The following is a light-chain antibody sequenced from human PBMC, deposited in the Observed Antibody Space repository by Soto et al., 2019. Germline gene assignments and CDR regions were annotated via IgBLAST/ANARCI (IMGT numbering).Light chain of an antibody. Sequence: DIVMTQSPLSLPVTPGEPASISCRSSQNLLHSNGYNYLDWYLQKPGQSPQLLIFLGSNWASGVPDRFSGSGSGTDFTLKISRVEAEDVGVYYCMQSLQTPLTFGGGTKVESK. CDR2: LGS. J-gene: IGKJ4*01. CDR3: MQSLQTPLT. CDR1: QNLLHSNGYNY. V-gene: IGKV2-28*01.